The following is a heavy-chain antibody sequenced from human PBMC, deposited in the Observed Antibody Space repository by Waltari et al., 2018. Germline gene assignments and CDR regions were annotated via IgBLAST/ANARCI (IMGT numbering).Heavy chain of an antibody. CDR3: ARGDNQLELDY. CDR2: IIMIFGTA. J-gene: IGHJ4*02. Sequence: QVQLVQSVAAVKKPGSSLKVSCKASGGTFSSYAISWRRQAPGQGLEWIGGIIMIFGTANYEQKFQGRVTITADETTSTAYMELSSLRSEDTAVYYWARGDNQLELDYWGQGTLVTVSS. D-gene: IGHD1-7*01. V-gene: IGHV1-69*01. CDR1: GGTFSSYA.